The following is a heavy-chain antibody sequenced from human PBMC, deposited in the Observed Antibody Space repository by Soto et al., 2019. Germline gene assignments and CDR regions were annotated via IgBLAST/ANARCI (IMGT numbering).Heavy chain of an antibody. J-gene: IGHJ4*02. CDR3: AKDQNLLRFLEWLTALDY. V-gene: IGHV3-30*18. CDR2: ISSDERNK. D-gene: IGHD3-3*01. Sequence: QVQLVESGGGVVQPGRSLRLSCAASGFTFSSHGIHWVRQAPGKGLEWVAVISSDERNKYYGDSVKGRFTISRDNSKNTLYLHMNSLRIEDTAVYYCAKDQNLLRFLEWLTALDYWGQGTLVTVSS. CDR1: GFTFSSHG.